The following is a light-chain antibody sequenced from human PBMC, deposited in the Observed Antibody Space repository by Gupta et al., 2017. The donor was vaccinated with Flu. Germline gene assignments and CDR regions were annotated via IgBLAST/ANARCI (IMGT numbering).Light chain of an antibody. CDR3: QQSDRPPWT. J-gene: IGKJ1*01. V-gene: IGKV1-39*01. CDR2: AAS. Sequence: DIQMTQSPSSLSASVGDRVTITCRASQTISNYVNWYQQKPGEAPKFLIYAASSLQSGVPSRFSGSGSGTYFTLTISSLQPEDFATYYCQQSDRPPWTFGQGTKVEIK. CDR1: QTISNY.